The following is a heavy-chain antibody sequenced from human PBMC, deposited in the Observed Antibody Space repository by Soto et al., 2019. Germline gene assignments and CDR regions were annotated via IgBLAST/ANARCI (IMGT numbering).Heavy chain of an antibody. J-gene: IGHJ6*02. CDR1: GGTFSSYA. Sequence: ASVKVSCKASGGTFSSYAISWVRQAPGQGLEWMGGIIPIFGTANYAQKFQGRVTITADEFTSTAYMELSSLRSEDTAVYYCAREVFQDRPAGMDVWGQGTTVTVSS. CDR2: IIPIFGTA. D-gene: IGHD6-6*01. V-gene: IGHV1-69*13. CDR3: AREVFQDRPAGMDV.